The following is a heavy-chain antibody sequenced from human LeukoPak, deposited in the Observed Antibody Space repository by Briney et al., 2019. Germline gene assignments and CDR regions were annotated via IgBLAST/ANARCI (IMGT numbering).Heavy chain of an antibody. CDR2: ISPLLGAS. J-gene: IGHJ4*02. CDR3: ATYDVLTGFEY. D-gene: IGHD3-9*01. Sequence: ASVKVSCKASGGTFSDYVISWVRQAPGQGLNWMGAISPLLGASKHTQNFHDRVTITADESTTTAYMELSDLRSADTAVYYCATYDVLTGFEYWGQGTLVTVSS. V-gene: IGHV1-69*13. CDR1: GGTFSDYV.